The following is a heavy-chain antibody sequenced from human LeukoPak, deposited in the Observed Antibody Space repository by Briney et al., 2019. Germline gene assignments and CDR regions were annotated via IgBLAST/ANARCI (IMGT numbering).Heavy chain of an antibody. CDR2: INPNSGGT. J-gene: IGHJ5*02. CDR3: ARDRTSRSGYGNWFDP. V-gene: IGHV1-2*02. Sequence: ASVKVSCKASGYTFTGYYMHWVRQAPGQGLEWMGWINPNSGGTNYAQKFQGRVTMTRDTSISTAYMELSRLRSDDTAVYYCARDRTSRSGYGNWFDPWGQGTLVTVSS. D-gene: IGHD3-3*01. CDR1: GYTFTGYY.